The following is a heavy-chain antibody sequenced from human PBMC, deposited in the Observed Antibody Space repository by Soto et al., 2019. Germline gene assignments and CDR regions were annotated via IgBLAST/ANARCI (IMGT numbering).Heavy chain of an antibody. CDR3: ARTYGSGDYFLPFEY. J-gene: IGHJ4*02. CDR2: ISVYNGNI. Sequence: QVQLLQSGAEVKKPGASVKVSCKASGYMFNTYGITWVRQPPGQGLEWMGCISVYNGNIDYAQKFEGRVNMTIDTSTSTAYMELKSVTSDDTAVYYCARTYGSGDYFLPFEYWGKGNPVSVSS. V-gene: IGHV1-18*01. CDR1: GYMFNTYG. D-gene: IGHD3-10*01.